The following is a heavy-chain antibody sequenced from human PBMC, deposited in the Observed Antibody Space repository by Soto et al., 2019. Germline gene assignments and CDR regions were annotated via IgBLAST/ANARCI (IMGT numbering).Heavy chain of an antibody. D-gene: IGHD6-13*01. Sequence: EVQLVESGGGLVKPGGSLRLSCEASGFTFTTYSLNWVRQVPGKGLEWVSSISSSSTYIYYSDSVRGRFTISRDNAKNSLYLQIISLRAEDTAVYYCARDPGSRGNYYFDFWGQGTLVTVSS. J-gene: IGHJ4*02. V-gene: IGHV3-21*01. CDR3: ARDPGSRGNYYFDF. CDR2: ISSSSTYI. CDR1: GFTFTTYS.